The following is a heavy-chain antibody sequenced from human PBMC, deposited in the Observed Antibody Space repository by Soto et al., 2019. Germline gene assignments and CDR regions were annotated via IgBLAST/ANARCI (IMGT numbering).Heavy chain of an antibody. CDR2: VYYSGST. CDR1: GGSISSYY. V-gene: IGHV4-59*01. CDR3: ARDGDGRMTTNPYYYNGMDV. D-gene: IGHD3-10*01. J-gene: IGHJ6*02. Sequence: SETLSLTCTVSGGSISSYYRGWIRQSPGKGLEWIGYVYYSGSTNYNPSLKSRVTISVDTSKNEFSVKLSSVTAADTAVYYCARDGDGRMTTNPYYYNGMDVWGQGTTVTVS.